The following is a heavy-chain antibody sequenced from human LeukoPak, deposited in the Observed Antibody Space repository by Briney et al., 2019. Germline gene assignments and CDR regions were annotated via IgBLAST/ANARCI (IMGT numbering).Heavy chain of an antibody. Sequence: GGCLRLSCAASGFTFSNYAMSWVRQAPWKGLEWVSIISGSGGSTYYADSVKGRFTISRDNSKNTLYLQMNSLRAEDTAVYYCAKDSSDIVASYYFDYWGQGTLVTVSS. CDR2: ISGSGGST. CDR1: GFTFSNYA. V-gene: IGHV3-23*01. CDR3: AKDSSDIVASYYFDY. D-gene: IGHD5-12*01. J-gene: IGHJ4*02.